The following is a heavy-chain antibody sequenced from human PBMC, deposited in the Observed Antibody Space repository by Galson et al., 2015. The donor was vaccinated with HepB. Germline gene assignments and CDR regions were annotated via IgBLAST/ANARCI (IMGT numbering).Heavy chain of an antibody. CDR3: ARDRWGPYYYYGMDV. V-gene: IGHV3-33*01. D-gene: IGHD2-21*02. CDR1: GFTFSSYG. J-gene: IGHJ6*02. CDR2: IWYDGSNK. Sequence: SLRLSCAASGFTFSSYGMHWVRQAPGKGLEWVAVIWYDGSNKYYADSVKGRFTISRDNYKNTLYLQMNSLRAEDTAVYYCARDRWGPYYYYGMDVWGQGTTVTVSS.